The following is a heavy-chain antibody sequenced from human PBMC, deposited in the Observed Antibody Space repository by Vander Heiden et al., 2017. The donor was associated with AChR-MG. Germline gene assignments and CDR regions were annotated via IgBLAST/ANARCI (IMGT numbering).Heavy chain of an antibody. J-gene: IGHJ6*02. CDR2: IDWDDDK. CDR3: ARMPLDYGGNGRDYYYYGMDV. V-gene: IGHV2-70*01. D-gene: IGHD4-17*01. CDR1: GFSLSTSGMC. Sequence: QVTLRESGPALVKPTQTLTLTCTFSGFSLSTSGMCVSWIRQPPGKALEWLALIDWDDDKYYSTSLKTRLTISKDTSKNQVVLTMTNMDPVDTATYYCARMPLDYGGNGRDYYYYGMDVWGQGTTVTVSS.